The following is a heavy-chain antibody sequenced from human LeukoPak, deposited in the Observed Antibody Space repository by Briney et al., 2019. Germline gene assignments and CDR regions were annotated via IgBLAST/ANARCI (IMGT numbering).Heavy chain of an antibody. CDR1: GFTFSDYT. Sequence: GGSLRLSCAASGFTFSDYTMNWVRQAPGKGLEWLSYITRSSSPIYYADSVKGRFTTSRDNAKNSLYLQMNSLRAEDTAVYYCARDSAAGLIYYYYGMDVWGQGTTVTVSS. CDR3: ARDSAAGLIYYYYGMDV. J-gene: IGHJ6*02. D-gene: IGHD2-15*01. CDR2: ITRSSSPI. V-gene: IGHV3-48*01.